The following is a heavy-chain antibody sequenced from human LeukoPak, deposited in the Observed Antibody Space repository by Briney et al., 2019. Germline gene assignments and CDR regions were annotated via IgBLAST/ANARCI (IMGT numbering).Heavy chain of an antibody. D-gene: IGHD1-26*01. V-gene: IGHV3-48*01. J-gene: IGHJ4*02. CDR2: ISSDSITI. Sequence: PGGSLRLSCAASGFTFSSYSMNWVRQAPGKGLEWVSYISSDSITIYYADSVKGRFTISRDNSKNTLYLQMNSLRAEDTAVYYCARDPSGSAFFDYWGQGTLVTVSS. CDR1: GFTFSSYS. CDR3: ARDPSGSAFFDY.